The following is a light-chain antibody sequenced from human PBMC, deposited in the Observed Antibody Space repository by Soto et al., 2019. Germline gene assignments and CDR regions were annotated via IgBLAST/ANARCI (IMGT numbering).Light chain of an antibody. CDR3: SSYTSSRTRV. J-gene: IGLJ1*01. CDR2: EVS. CDR1: SSDVGAYDF. V-gene: IGLV2-14*03. Sequence: QSVLTQPASVSGSPGQSITISCTGTSSDVGAYDFVSWYQQHPDKAPKLMIYEVSNRLSGVSNRFSGSKSVNTATLTISGLQAEDEADYYCSSYTSSRTRVFGTGTKVTVL.